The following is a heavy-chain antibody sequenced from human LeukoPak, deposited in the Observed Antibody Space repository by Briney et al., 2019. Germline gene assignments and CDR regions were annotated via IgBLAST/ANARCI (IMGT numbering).Heavy chain of an antibody. D-gene: IGHD3-22*01. J-gene: IGHJ5*02. Sequence: PGGSLRLSCAASGFTVSNNYMRWVRQAPGKGLEWVSSIYSRGSTSHVDSVKGRFTISRDNSKNTLFLQMNSLRVEDTAVYYCARDYYGPWGQGTLVTVSS. CDR2: IYSRGST. CDR3: ARDYYGP. CDR1: GFTVSNNY. V-gene: IGHV3-66*03.